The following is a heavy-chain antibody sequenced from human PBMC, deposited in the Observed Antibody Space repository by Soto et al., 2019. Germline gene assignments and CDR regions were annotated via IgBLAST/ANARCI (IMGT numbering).Heavy chain of an antibody. V-gene: IGHV4-31*03. J-gene: IGHJ6*02. CDR1: GGSISSGGYY. CDR3: ARDRGVVVAAGYYYYGMDV. CDR2: IYYSGST. Sequence: PSETLSLTCTVSGGSISSGGYYWSWIRQHPGKGLEWIGYIYYSGSTYYNPSLKSRVTISVDTSKNQFSLKLSSVTAADTAVYCCARDRGVVVAAGYYYYGMDVWGQGTTVTVSS. D-gene: IGHD2-15*01.